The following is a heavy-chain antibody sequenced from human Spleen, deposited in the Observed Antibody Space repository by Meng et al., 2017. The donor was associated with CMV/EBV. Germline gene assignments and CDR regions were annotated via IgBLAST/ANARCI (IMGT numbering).Heavy chain of an antibody. D-gene: IGHD6-19*01. J-gene: IGHJ6*02. V-gene: IGHV3-NL1*01. CDR2: IYSGGSST. Sequence: EWVSVIYSGGSSTYYADSVKGRFTISRDNAKNSLYLQMNSLRAEDTALYYCAKDCSSGWFPSYGMDVWGQGTTVTVSS. CDR3: AKDCSSGWFPSYGMDV.